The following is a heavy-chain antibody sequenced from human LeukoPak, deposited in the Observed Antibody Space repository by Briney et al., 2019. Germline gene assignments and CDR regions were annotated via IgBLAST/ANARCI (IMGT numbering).Heavy chain of an antibody. V-gene: IGHV1-2*02. CDR2: LNPNTGGT. Sequence: VASVTVSCKASGYPFTKYYIHWVRQAPGHGLQWMGWLNPNTGGTRYARSFEGRVTMTRDTSIDTAYMDLSGLTSDDTATYYCAKSLAGTTVFWWFDPWGQGTVVTVSS. D-gene: IGHD1-7*01. J-gene: IGHJ5*02. CDR1: GYPFTKYY. CDR3: AKSLAGTTVFWWFDP.